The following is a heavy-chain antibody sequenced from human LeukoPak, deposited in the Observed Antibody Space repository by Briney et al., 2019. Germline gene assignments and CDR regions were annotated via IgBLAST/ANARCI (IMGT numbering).Heavy chain of an antibody. CDR1: GFTFSDFY. J-gene: IGHJ6*02. CDR2: ISSSGSTM. CDR3: ARDRRYYYYGMDV. V-gene: IGHV3-11*01. Sequence: PGGSLRLSCAASGFTFSDFYMNWVRQAPGKGLGWVSYISSSGSTMYYADSVKGRFTISRDNAKNSLYLQMNSLRAEDTAVYYCARDRRYYYYGMDVWGQGTTVTVSS.